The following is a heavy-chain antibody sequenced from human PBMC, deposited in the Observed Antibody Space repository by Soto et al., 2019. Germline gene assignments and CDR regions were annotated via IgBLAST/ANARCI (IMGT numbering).Heavy chain of an antibody. CDR2: IYYSGST. CDR1: GGSISSYY. J-gene: IGHJ4*02. V-gene: IGHV4-59*01. D-gene: IGHD3-9*01. CDR3: ARVSPDYDILTGYLDY. Sequence: SDTLSLTCTVSGGSISSYYWSWIRQPPGKGLEWIGYIYYSGSTNYNPSLKSRVTISVDTSKNQFSLKLSSVTAADTAVYYCARVSPDYDILTGYLDYWGQGTLVTVSS.